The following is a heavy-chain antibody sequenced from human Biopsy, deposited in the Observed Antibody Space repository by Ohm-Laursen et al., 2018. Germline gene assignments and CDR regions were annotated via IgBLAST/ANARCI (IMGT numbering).Heavy chain of an antibody. CDR2: ISWNSVGI. J-gene: IGHJ3*02. CDR3: AKVHCSGGSCYPNAFDM. Sequence: SLRLSCAASGFIFDDYAMHWVRQAPGKGLEWVSGISWNSVGIGYADSVKGRFTISRDNAKNFLYLEMNNLRPEDTALYYCAKVHCSGGSCYPNAFDMWGHGTRVTVS. CDR1: GFIFDDYA. D-gene: IGHD2-15*01. V-gene: IGHV3-9*01.